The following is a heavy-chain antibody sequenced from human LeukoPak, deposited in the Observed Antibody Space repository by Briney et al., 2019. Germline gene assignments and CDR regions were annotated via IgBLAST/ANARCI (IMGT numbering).Heavy chain of an antibody. CDR3: ARLLVRVGAARQGYFDY. CDR2: ISWSSGSI. Sequence: GGSLRLSCAASGFTFDDYAMHWVRQAPGKGLEWVSGISWSSGSIGYADSVKGRFSISRDNSKNTLFLQMNSLRAEDTAVYYCARLLVRVGAARQGYFDYRGQGTLVTVSS. V-gene: IGHV3-9*01. J-gene: IGHJ4*02. CDR1: GFTFDDYA. D-gene: IGHD1-26*01.